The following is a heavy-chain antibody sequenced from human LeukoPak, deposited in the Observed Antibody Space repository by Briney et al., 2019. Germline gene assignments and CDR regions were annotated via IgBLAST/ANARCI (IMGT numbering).Heavy chain of an antibody. Sequence: ASVKVSCKTSGYTFTGYFMHWVRQAPGQGLEWMGWINPNSGGTNYAQKFQGRVTMTRDTSISTAYMDLTRLRSDDTAVYYCARGVPLAAAGLIGWFDPWGQGTLVTVSS. V-gene: IGHV1-2*02. CDR1: GYTFTGYF. CDR3: ARGVPLAAAGLIGWFDP. CDR2: INPNSGGT. D-gene: IGHD6-13*01. J-gene: IGHJ5*02.